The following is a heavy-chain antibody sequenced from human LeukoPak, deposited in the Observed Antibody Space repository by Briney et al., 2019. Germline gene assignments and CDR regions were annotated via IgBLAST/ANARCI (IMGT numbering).Heavy chain of an antibody. CDR3: ARGWEYSSGWYYFDY. Sequence: SQTLSLTCAISGDSVSGNSATWNWIRQSPSRCLEWLGRTYYMSRWYHQYAVTVKSRINVNPDTSKNQFSLQLNSVTPEDTAVYYCARGWEYSSGWYYFDYWGQGTLVTVSS. CDR1: GDSVSGNSAT. J-gene: IGHJ4*02. CDR2: TYYMSRWYH. D-gene: IGHD6-19*01. V-gene: IGHV6-1*01.